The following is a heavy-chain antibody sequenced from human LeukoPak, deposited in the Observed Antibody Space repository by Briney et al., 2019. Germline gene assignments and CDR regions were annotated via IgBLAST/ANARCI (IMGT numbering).Heavy chain of an antibody. CDR3: ARSQPLAYFDL. V-gene: IGHV1-69*06. CDR2: IMPIFGTA. J-gene: IGHJ2*01. CDR1: GGSFNSYA. Sequence: SVKLSCKASGGSFNSYAISWVRQAPGQGLEWMGGIMPIFGTANYAQKFQGRVTITADKSTNTAYMELSSLRSEDTAVSYCARSQPLAYFDLWGRGTLVTVSS.